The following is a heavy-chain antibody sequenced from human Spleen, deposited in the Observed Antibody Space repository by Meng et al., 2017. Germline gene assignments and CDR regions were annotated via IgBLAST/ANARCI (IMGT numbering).Heavy chain of an antibody. J-gene: IGHJ5*02. CDR3: ASQVFSGLNWFGP. D-gene: IGHD3-10*01. V-gene: IGHV4-4*02. CDR1: GGSISSNNW. CDR2: IYHSGST. Sequence: GQLQGSGPGLVKPSGTLSLTCAVSGGSISSNNWWSWVRQPPGKGLEWIGEIYHSGSTNYNPSLKSRVTMSVDKSKNQFSLKLSSVTAADTAVYYCASQVFSGLNWFGPWGQGTLVTVSS.